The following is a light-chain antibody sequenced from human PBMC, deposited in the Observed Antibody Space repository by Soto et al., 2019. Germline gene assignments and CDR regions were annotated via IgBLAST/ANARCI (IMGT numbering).Light chain of an antibody. CDR3: QQRSNWPPIT. CDR1: QSVSSN. Sequence: EIVMTQSPATLSVSPGERATLSCRSSQSVSSNLAWYQQKPGQAPRLLIYGASTRATGIPARFSGSGSGTEFTLTIGSLQSEDCALYYCQQRSNWPPITFGQGTRLEIK. V-gene: IGKV3-15*01. CDR2: GAS. J-gene: IGKJ5*01.